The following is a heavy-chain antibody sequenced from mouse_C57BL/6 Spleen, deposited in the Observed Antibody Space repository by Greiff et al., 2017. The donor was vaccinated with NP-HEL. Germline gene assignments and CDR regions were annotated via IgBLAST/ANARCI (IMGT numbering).Heavy chain of an antibody. CDR2: INPNNGGT. Sequence: EVQLQQSGPELVKPGASVKMSCKASGYTFTDYNMHWVKQSHGKSLEWIGYINPNNGGTSYNQKFKGKATLTVNKSSSTAYMELRSLTSDESAVYYCASGMGSNSYWYFDVWGTGTTVTVAA. D-gene: IGHD2-5*01. CDR1: GYTFTDYN. V-gene: IGHV1-22*01. J-gene: IGHJ1*03. CDR3: ASGMGSNSYWYFDV.